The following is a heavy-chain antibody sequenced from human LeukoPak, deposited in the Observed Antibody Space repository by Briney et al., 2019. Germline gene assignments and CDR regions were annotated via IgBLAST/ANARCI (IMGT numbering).Heavy chain of an antibody. CDR3: ARGWITWFDP. Sequence: SETLSLTCGVSGGSISDYYWTWIRQPPGKGLEWIGYIYYSGSTNYNPSLKSRVTISVDTSKNQFSLKLSSVTAADTAVYYCARGWITWFDPWGQGTLVTVSS. J-gene: IGHJ5*02. D-gene: IGHD2-2*03. CDR2: IYYSGST. V-gene: IGHV4-59*01. CDR1: GGSISDYY.